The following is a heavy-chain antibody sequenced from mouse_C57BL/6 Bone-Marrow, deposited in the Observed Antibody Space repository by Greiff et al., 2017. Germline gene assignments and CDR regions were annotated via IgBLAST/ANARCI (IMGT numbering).Heavy chain of an antibody. J-gene: IGHJ4*01. CDR2: IWSDGST. D-gene: IGHD1-2*01. Sequence: VKLMESGPGLVAPSQSLSITCTVSGFSLTSYGVHWVRQPPGKGLEWLVVIWSDGSTTYNSALKSRLSISKDNSKSQVFLKMNSLQTDDTAMYYCARHGPSRESYAMDYCGQGTSVTVSS. V-gene: IGHV2-6-1*01. CDR1: GFSLTSYG. CDR3: ARHGPSRESYAMDY.